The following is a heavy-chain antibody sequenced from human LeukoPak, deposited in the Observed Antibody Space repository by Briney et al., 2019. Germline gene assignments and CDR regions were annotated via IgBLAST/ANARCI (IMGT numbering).Heavy chain of an antibody. V-gene: IGHV3-30*03. D-gene: IGHD3-9*01. CDR2: ISYDGSNK. CDR1: GFTFSSYG. Sequence: GGSLRLSCAASGFTFSSYGMHWVRQAPGKGLEWVAVISYDGSNKYYADSVKGRFTISRDNSKNTLYLQMNSLRAEDTAVYYCASGLFDRGDYWGQGTLVTVSS. CDR3: ASGLFDRGDY. J-gene: IGHJ4*02.